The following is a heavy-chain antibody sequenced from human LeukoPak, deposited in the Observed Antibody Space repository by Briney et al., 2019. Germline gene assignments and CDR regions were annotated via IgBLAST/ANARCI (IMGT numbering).Heavy chain of an antibody. J-gene: IGHJ3*02. CDR2: ISYGGSNK. CDR1: GFTFSSYG. CDR3: ARVGYSLGHGDDAFDI. Sequence: GGSLRLSCAASGFTFSSYGMHWVRQAPGKGLEWVAVISYGGSNKYYADFVKGRFTISRDNSKNTLYLQMNSLRPEDTAIYYCARVGYSLGHGDDAFDIWGQGTLVTVSS. D-gene: IGHD5-18*01. V-gene: IGHV3-30*19.